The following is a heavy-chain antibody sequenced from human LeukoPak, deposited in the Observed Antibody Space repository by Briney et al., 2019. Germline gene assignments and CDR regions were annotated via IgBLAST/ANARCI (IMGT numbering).Heavy chain of an antibody. CDR3: AREGPIAVAALDY. CDR2: INHSGST. Sequence: SETLSLTCAVYGGSFSGYYWSWIRQPPGKGLEWIGEINHSGSTNYNPSLKSRVTISVDTSKNQFSLKLSSVTAADTAVYYCAREGPIAVAALDYWGQGTLVTVSS. J-gene: IGHJ4*02. CDR1: GGSFSGYY. D-gene: IGHD6-19*01. V-gene: IGHV4-34*01.